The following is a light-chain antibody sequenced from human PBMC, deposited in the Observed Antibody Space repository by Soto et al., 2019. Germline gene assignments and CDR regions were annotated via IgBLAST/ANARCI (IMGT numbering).Light chain of an antibody. Sequence: IVMTQSPATLSVSPGERATLSCSASQSISSNLAWCQQKPGQAPRLLIYVASTRATGVPAGFSGSGSGTEVTLTISSLLSEDFAVYYCQKYNNWTLLTFGVGTKVEIK. CDR1: QSISSN. V-gene: IGKV3-15*01. J-gene: IGKJ4*01. CDR3: QKYNNWTLLT. CDR2: VAS.